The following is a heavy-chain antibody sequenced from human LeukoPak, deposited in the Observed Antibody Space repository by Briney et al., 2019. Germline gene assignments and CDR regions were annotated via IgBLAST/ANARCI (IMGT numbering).Heavy chain of an antibody. CDR2: IYTSGST. V-gene: IGHV4-61*02. CDR1: GGSISSGNYY. CDR3: ARLSLKVLEWSPTKGKETHYFDY. Sequence: PSETLSLTCTVSGGSISSGNYYWSWIRQPAGKGLEWIGRIYTSGSTNYNPSLKSRVTISVDTSKNQFSLKLSSATAADTAVYYCARLSLKVLEWSPTKGKETHYFDYWGQGTLVTVSS. D-gene: IGHD3-3*01. J-gene: IGHJ4*02.